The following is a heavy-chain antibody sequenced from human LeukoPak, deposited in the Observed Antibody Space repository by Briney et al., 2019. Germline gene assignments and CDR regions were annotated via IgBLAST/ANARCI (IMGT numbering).Heavy chain of an antibody. CDR1: CGSFSGYY. J-gene: IGHJ4*02. D-gene: IGHD3-22*01. Sequence: PSETLSLTCAVYCGSFSGYYWSWIRQPPGKGLEWIGEINHSGSTNYNPSLKSRVTISVDTSKNQLSLKLSSVTAADTAVYYCARAGGASYYYDSSGYYHFDYWGQGTLVTVSS. CDR2: INHSGST. V-gene: IGHV4-34*01. CDR3: ARAGGASYYYDSSGYYHFDY.